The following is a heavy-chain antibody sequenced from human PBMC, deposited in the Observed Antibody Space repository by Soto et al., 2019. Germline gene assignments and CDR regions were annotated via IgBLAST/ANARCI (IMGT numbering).Heavy chain of an antibody. Sequence: ASVKVSCKASGYSFADYHIHWVRQAPGQGLEWLGRINPKSGGTSTAQKFQGWVTMTTDTSISTASMELTRLTSDDTAIYYCARGDSTDCSNGVCSFFYNHDMDVWGQGTTVTVSS. CDR3: ARGDSTDCSNGVCSFFYNHDMDV. CDR1: GYSFADYH. D-gene: IGHD2-8*01. J-gene: IGHJ6*02. V-gene: IGHV1-2*04. CDR2: INPKSGGT.